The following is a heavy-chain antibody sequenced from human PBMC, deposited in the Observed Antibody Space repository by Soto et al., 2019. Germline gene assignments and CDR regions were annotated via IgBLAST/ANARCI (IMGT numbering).Heavy chain of an antibody. CDR3: AKGDGDRRFDWFDP. V-gene: IGHV3-23*01. CDR2: ISGSGGSI. CDR1: GFTFSSYA. J-gene: IGHJ5*02. Sequence: EVQLLESGGGLVQPGGSLRLSCAASGFTFSSYAMTWVRQAPGKGLEWVASISGSGGSIYDADSVKGRFTISRYNSKNTLFMQMNSLRVEATAVYYCAKGDGDRRFDWFDPWGQGTLVTVSS. D-gene: IGHD4-17*01.